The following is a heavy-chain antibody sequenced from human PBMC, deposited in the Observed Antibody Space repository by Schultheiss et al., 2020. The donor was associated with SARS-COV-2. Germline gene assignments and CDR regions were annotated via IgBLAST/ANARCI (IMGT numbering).Heavy chain of an antibody. Sequence: GGSLRLSCAASGFTFSSYGMHWVRQAPGKGLEWVAVIWYDGSNKYYADSVKGRFTISRDNSKNTLYLQMNSLRDEDTAVYYCARLTYYDILTGPYGMDVWGQGTTVTVSS. V-gene: IGHV3-33*08. CDR1: GFTFSSYG. CDR2: IWYDGSNK. D-gene: IGHD3-9*01. J-gene: IGHJ6*02. CDR3: ARLTYYDILTGPYGMDV.